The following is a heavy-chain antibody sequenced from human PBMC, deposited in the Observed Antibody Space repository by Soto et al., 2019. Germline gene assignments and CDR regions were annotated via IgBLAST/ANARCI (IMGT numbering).Heavy chain of an antibody. V-gene: IGHV3-7*04. Sequence: EVQLVESGGGLVQPGGSLRLSCAVSGFTFSTYWMSWVRQAPGKGLEWLANIKQDGSQKNYVDSVKGRFTISRDNAKNALSLQMSGLRAEDTAVYYCLRGGWSVEYWGQGTLVIVSS. CDR3: LRGGWSVEY. CDR1: GFTFSTYW. D-gene: IGHD2-15*01. J-gene: IGHJ4*02. CDR2: IKQDGSQK.